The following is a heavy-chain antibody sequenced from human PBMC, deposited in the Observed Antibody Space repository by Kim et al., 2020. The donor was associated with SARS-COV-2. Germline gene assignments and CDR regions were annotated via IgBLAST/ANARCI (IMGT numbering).Heavy chain of an antibody. J-gene: IGHJ4*02. V-gene: IGHV4-39*01. D-gene: IGHD3-10*01. Sequence: SETLSLTCTVSGGSISSSSYYWGWIRQPPGKGLEWIGSIYYSGSTYYNPSLKSRVTISVDTSKNQFSLKLSSVTAADTAVYYCARLKRGTGADYWGQGTL. CDR1: GGSISSSSYY. CDR3: ARLKRGTGADY. CDR2: IYYSGST.